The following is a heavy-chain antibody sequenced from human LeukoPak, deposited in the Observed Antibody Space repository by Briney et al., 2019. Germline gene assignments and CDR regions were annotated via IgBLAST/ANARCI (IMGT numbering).Heavy chain of an antibody. V-gene: IGHV1-24*01. Sequence: ASVKVSCKVSGYTPTELSMHWVRQAPGKGLEWMGGFDPEDGETIYAQKFQDRVTMTEDTSTDTAYMELSSLRSEDTAVYYCATGVAVAGPADYWGQGTLVTVSS. D-gene: IGHD6-19*01. CDR1: GYTPTELS. J-gene: IGHJ4*02. CDR2: FDPEDGET. CDR3: ATGVAVAGPADY.